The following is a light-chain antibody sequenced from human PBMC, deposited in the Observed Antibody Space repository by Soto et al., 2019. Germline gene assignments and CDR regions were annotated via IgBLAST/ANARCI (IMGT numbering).Light chain of an antibody. J-gene: IGKJ4*01. CDR1: QSVSSNY. CDR2: DAS. V-gene: IGKV3-20*01. Sequence: EIMLTQSPGTLSLSPGERATLSCRASQSVSSNYLAWYQQKPGQAPRLLIYDASSRATGIPDRISGSGSGTDFTLTISRLEPEDFVVYYCQQYGSSPLTFGGGTKVEIK. CDR3: QQYGSSPLT.